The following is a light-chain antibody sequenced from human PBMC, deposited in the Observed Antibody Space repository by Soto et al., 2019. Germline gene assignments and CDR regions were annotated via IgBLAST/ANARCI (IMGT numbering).Light chain of an antibody. Sequence: QSVLTQPPSASGSPGQSVTISCTGTNSDVGGYNYVSWYQQYPGKAPKLIIYEVNERPSGVPDRFSGSKSGNTASLTVSGLQNADEADYYCSSYAGSNWYVFGTGTKATVL. CDR3: SSYAGSNWYV. CDR1: NSDVGGYNY. V-gene: IGLV2-8*01. CDR2: EVN. J-gene: IGLJ1*01.